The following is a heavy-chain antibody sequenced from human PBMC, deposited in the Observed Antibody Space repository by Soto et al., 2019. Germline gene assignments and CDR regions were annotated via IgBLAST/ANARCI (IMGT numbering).Heavy chain of an antibody. CDR3: ARRGLGAAAGTWAFDI. CDR2: ISAYNGNT. CDR1: GYTFTSYG. Sequence: ASVKVSCKASGYTFTSYGISWVRQAPGQGLEWMGWISAYNGNTNYAQKFQGRVTIATDTSTSTAYMELSSLRSEDTAVYYCARRGLGAAAGTWAFDIWGQGTMVTVSS. V-gene: IGHV1-18*01. D-gene: IGHD6-13*01. J-gene: IGHJ3*02.